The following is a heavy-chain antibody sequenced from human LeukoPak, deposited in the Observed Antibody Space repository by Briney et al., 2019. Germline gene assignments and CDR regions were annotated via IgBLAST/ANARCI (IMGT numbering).Heavy chain of an antibody. CDR3: ARGAVYDFWSGTTRLYYFDY. V-gene: IGHV4-34*01. D-gene: IGHD3-3*01. J-gene: IGHJ4*02. CDR1: GGSFSGYY. Sequence: ASETLSLTCAVYGGSFSGYYWSWIRQPPGKGLEWIGEINHSGSTNYNPSLKSRVTISVDTSKNQFSLKLSSVTAADTAVYYCARGAVYDFWSGTTRLYYFDYWGQGTLVTVSS. CDR2: INHSGST.